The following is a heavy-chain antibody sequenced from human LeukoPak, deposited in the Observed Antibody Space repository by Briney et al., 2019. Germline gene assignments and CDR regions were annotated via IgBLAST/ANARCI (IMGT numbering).Heavy chain of an antibody. J-gene: IGHJ4*02. CDR2: IYYSGST. CDR3: AREVEYCSGGSCYSYYFDY. V-gene: IGHV4-31*03. CDR1: GGSISSGGYY. D-gene: IGHD2-15*01. Sequence: NPSETLSLTCTVSGGSISSGGYYWSWIRQHPGKGLEWIGYIYYSGSTYYNPSLKSGVTISVDTSKNQFSLKLSSVTAADTAVYYCAREVEYCSGGSCYSYYFDYWGQGTLVTVSS.